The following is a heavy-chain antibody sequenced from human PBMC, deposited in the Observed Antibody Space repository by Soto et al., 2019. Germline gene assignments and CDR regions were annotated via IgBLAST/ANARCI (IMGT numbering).Heavy chain of an antibody. J-gene: IGHJ4*02. CDR2: VKSKADGGTA. V-gene: IGHV3-15*07. Sequence: GGSLRLSCAASGFSITNTRMHWVRQAPGKGLEWVGRVKSKADGGTADYAAPVKGRFTVSRDDSKNTQYLQMNSLKMEDTAVYYCNSYPDFWGGHTPLWGQGTLVTVSS. CDR3: NSYPDFWGGHTPL. D-gene: IGHD3-3*01. CDR1: GFSITNTR.